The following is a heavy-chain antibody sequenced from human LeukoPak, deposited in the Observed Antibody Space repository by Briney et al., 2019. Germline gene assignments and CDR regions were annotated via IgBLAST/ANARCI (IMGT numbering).Heavy chain of an antibody. D-gene: IGHD2-15*01. CDR2: IYYIGST. Sequence: SEPLSLTCTVSGGSLSCYYWSWIWQPPRKGLAWVGYIYYIGSTNYIPSLQSRVTISVDTSKNQFSLKLSSVTAADTAVYYCARDRCSCGSCHSDYWGQGTLVTVSS. CDR1: GGSLSCYY. V-gene: IGHV4-59*01. J-gene: IGHJ4*02. CDR3: ARDRCSCGSCHSDY.